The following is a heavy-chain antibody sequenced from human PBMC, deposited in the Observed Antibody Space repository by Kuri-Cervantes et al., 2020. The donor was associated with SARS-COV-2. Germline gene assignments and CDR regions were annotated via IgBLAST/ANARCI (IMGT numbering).Heavy chain of an antibody. CDR1: GGTFSSYA. D-gene: IGHD5-18*01. J-gene: IGHJ6*02. V-gene: IGHV1-69*13. CDR2: IIPIFGTA. CDR3: ARDVGFGYSYGHSYGMDV. Sequence: SVKVSCKASGGTFSSYAISWVRQAPGQGLEWMGGIIPIFGTANYAQKFQGRVTITADESTSTAYMELSSLRSEDTAVCYCARDVGFGYSYGHSYGMDVWGQGTTVTRLL.